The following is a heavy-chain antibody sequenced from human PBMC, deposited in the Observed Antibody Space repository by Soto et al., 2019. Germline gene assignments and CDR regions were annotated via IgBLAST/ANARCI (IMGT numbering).Heavy chain of an antibody. Sequence: SETLSLTCAVYGGSFSGYYWSWIRQPPGKGLEWIGEINHSGSTNYNPSLKSRVTISVDTSKNQFSLKLSSVTAADTAVYYCARTFVVVPAAMFNYMDVWGKGTTVTVSS. CDR1: GGSFSGYY. V-gene: IGHV4-34*01. J-gene: IGHJ6*03. D-gene: IGHD2-2*01. CDR3: ARTFVVVPAAMFNYMDV. CDR2: INHSGST.